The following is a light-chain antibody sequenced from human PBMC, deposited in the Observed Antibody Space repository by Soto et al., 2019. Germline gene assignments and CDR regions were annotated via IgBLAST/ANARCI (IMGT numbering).Light chain of an antibody. Sequence: EIVLTQSPGTLSLSPGERATLSCRASQTVSSNYVVWYQQKPGQAPRLLIKCASSRVTGTPDRFSGSGSGTDFTLTISRLAPEDVAVYYCQQYGRLPVTFGPGTKVEIK. V-gene: IGKV3-20*01. CDR3: QQYGRLPVT. J-gene: IGKJ3*01. CDR2: CAS. CDR1: QTVSSNY.